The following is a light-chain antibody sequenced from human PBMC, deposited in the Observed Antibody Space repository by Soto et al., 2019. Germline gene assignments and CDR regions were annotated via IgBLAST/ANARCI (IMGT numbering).Light chain of an antibody. CDR2: DAS. V-gene: IGKV3-11*01. Sequence: EIVLIQSPATLSLSPGERATLSCSASQSVSSNLAWYQQNPGQAPNLLIFDASKRATGIPARFSGSGSGTDFTLTISSLETEDFAVYSCQQYNNWPLTFGGGTKVDI. CDR1: QSVSSN. CDR3: QQYNNWPLT. J-gene: IGKJ4*01.